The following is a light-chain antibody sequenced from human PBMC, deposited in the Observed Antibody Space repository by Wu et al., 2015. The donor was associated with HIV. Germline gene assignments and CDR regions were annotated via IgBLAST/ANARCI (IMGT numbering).Light chain of an antibody. CDR1: QGISNY. Sequence: DIQMTQSPSSLSASVGDRVTITCRASQGISNYLAWYQQKPGKVPQLLIYDASTLQSGVPSRFSGSGSGTNFTLTISSLQPGDVATYYCQKYNSVPYTFGQGTKLEIK. CDR2: DAS. CDR3: QKYNSVPYT. J-gene: IGKJ2*01. V-gene: IGKV1-27*01.